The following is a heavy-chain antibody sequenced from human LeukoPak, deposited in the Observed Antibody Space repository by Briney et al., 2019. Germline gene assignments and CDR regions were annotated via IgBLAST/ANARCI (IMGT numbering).Heavy chain of an antibody. V-gene: IGHV3-66*04. CDR1: GFTVSSYY. J-gene: IGHJ4*02. CDR3: GRRSGSYGFDY. D-gene: IGHD3-10*01. Sequence: GGSLRLSCAASGFTVSSYYMTWVRQAPGKGLEWVSLIYSGGGTYYADSVKGRFTISRDNSKNTLYLQLNSLRAEDTPVYYCGRRSGSYGFDYWGQGTLVTVSS. CDR2: IYSGGGT.